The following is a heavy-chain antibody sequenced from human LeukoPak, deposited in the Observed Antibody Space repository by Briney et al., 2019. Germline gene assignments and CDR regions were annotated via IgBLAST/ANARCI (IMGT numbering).Heavy chain of an antibody. J-gene: IGHJ4*02. CDR3: ANTLPKQLVPWYFDY. Sequence: GGSLRLSCAASGFTFSSYSMNWVRQAPGKGLEWVSSISSSSSYIYYADSVKGRFTISRDNAKNSLYLQMNSLRAEDTAVYYCANTLPKQLVPWYFDYWGQGTLVTVSS. V-gene: IGHV3-21*01. CDR2: ISSSSSYI. CDR1: GFTFSSYS. D-gene: IGHD6-6*01.